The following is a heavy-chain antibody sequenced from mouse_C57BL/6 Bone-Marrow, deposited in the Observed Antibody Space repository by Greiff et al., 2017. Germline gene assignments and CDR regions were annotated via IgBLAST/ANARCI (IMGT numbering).Heavy chain of an antibody. D-gene: IGHD2-1*01. V-gene: IGHV1-64*01. Sequence: VQLQQSGAELAKPGASVKLSCKASGYTFTSYWMHWVKQRPGQGLEWIGMIHPNSGSTNYNEKFKSKATLTVDKSSSTAYMQLSSLTSEDSAVYFCARIGNYHYYAMDYWGQGTSVTVSS. J-gene: IGHJ4*01. CDR2: IHPNSGST. CDR1: GYTFTSYW. CDR3: ARIGNYHYYAMDY.